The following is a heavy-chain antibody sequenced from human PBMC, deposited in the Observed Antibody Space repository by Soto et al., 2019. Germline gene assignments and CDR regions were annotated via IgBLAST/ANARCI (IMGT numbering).Heavy chain of an antibody. CDR3: AKQMSGWFYYYGMDV. V-gene: IGHV3-30*18. CDR1: GFTFSSYG. J-gene: IGHJ6*02. Sequence: PGGSLILSCAASGFTFSSYGMHWVRQAPGKGLEWVAVISYDGSNKYYADSVTGRFTISRDNSKNTLYLQMNSLRAEDTAGYYCAKQMSGWFYYYGMDVWGQGTTVSGFS. CDR2: ISYDGSNK. D-gene: IGHD6-19*01.